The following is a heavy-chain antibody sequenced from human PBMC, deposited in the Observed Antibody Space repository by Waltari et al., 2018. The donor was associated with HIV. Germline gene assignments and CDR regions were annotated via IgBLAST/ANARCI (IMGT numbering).Heavy chain of an antibody. J-gene: IGHJ4*02. CDR1: GGYFRGYQ. D-gene: IGHD2-15*01. V-gene: IGHV4-34*01. Sequence: QVQLQQLGAGLLKPSETLSLTCAVYGGYFRGYQWSWIRQPPGKGLEWIGEINHSGSTNSNPSLKSRVTISVDTSKNQFSLKLSSVTAADTAVYYCATLPYGGRWYWGQGTLVTVSS. CDR3: ATLPYGGRWY. CDR2: INHSGST.